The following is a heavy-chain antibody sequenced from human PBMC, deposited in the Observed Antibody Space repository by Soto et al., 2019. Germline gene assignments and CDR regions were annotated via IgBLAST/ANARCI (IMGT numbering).Heavy chain of an antibody. CDR2: IIPIFGTA. J-gene: IGHJ5*02. V-gene: IGHV1-69*13. D-gene: IGHD3-9*01. Sequence: ASVKVSCKASGGTFSSHAISWVRQAPGQGLEWMGGIIPIFGTANYAQKFQGRVTITADESTSTAYMELSSLRSEDTAVYYCARVLRFFDGSFDPWGQGTLVTVSS. CDR1: GGTFSSHA. CDR3: ARVLRFFDGSFDP.